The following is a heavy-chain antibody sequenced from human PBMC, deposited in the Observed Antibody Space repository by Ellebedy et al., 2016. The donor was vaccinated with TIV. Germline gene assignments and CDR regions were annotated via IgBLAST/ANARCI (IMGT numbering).Heavy chain of an antibody. Sequence: GESLKISCAASGFTFNSYWMSWVRQAPGKGLEWVSYISGGGTNKWYADSVKGRFTISRDNAKNSLFLQMDSLRAEDTAVYYCASPLDSGYDFRIANWGQGTLVTVSS. J-gene: IGHJ4*02. CDR1: GFTFNSYW. V-gene: IGHV3-21*04. CDR2: ISGGGTNK. CDR3: ASPLDSGYDFRIAN. D-gene: IGHD5-12*01.